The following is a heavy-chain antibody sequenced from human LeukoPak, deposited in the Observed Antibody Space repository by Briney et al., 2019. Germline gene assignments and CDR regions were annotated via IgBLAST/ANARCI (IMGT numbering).Heavy chain of an antibody. CDR3: VRDALEGYYSYYYMDV. J-gene: IGHJ6*03. Sequence: SETLSLTCSASGGPIISHYWSWIRQPPGKGLEWSGYISNSGSTDYNPSLRSRVNISINPSKNQFSLKLTSVTAADSAVYYCVRDALEGYYSYYYMDVWGRGTTVTVSS. CDR1: GGPIISHY. V-gene: IGHV4-59*11. CDR2: ISNSGST. D-gene: IGHD1-1*01.